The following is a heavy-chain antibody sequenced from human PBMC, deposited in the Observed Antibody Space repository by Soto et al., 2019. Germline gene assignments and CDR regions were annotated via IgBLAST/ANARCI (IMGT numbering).Heavy chain of an antibody. CDR1: GGSISSSSYY. V-gene: IGHV4-39*01. CDR3: ATLWGQD. CDR2: IYYSGST. Sequence: QLQLQESGPGLVKPSETLSLTCTVSGGSISSSSYYWGWIRQPPGKGLEWIGRIYYSGSTYYNPSLKSRVTISVGPSKNQFSLKLSSVTAADTAVYSCATLWGQDWGPGTLVTVSS. J-gene: IGHJ4*02. D-gene: IGHD3-10*01.